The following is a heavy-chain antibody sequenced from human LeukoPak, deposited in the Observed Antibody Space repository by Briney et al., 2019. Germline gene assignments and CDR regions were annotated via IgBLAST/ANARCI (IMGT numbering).Heavy chain of an antibody. V-gene: IGHV4-34*01. CDR3: ARNLAVAGPDAFDI. J-gene: IGHJ3*02. Sequence: SETLSLTCAVYGGSFSGYYWSWIRQPPGKGLEWIGEINHSGSTNYNPSLKSRVTISVDTSKNQFSLKLSSVTAADTAVYYCARNLAVAGPDAFDIWGQGTMVTVSS. CDR1: GGSFSGYY. D-gene: IGHD6-19*01. CDR2: INHSGST.